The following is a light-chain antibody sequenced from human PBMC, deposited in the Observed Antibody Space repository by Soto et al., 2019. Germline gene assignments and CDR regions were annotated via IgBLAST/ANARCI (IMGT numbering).Light chain of an antibody. V-gene: IGKV1-39*01. J-gene: IGKJ3*01. CDR3: QQSYSTLFT. CDR1: QYISNY. CDR2: AAS. Sequence: DLQMTQSPSSLSASVGDRVTITCRASQYISNYLSWYQQIPGEAPKLLIYAASSLQSGVPSRFSGSGSGTDFTLTISSLLPEDFATYYCQQSYSTLFTFGPGTKV.